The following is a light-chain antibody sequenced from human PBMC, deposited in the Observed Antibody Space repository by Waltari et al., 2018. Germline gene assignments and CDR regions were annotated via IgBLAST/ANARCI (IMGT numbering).Light chain of an antibody. CDR2: GAS. V-gene: IGKV3-15*01. CDR3: QQYNNWPET. J-gene: IGKJ1*01. CDR1: QSIGSN. Sequence: DIVMTQSPATLSVSPGERATLSCRASQSIGSNLAWYQPKPGQAPSFLIYGASTSATGIPARFSGSGSGTEFTLTISSLQSADFAVYYCQQYNNWPETFGQGTKVEIK.